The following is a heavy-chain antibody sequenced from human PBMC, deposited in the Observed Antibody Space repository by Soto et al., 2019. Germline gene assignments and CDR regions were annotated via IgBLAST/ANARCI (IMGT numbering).Heavy chain of an antibody. CDR3: ANGNTSGWYFFDY. J-gene: IGHJ4*02. CDR2: ISGTGRST. Sequence: PGGSLRLSCEASGFTFSNCAMSWVRQAPGKGLEWVSGISGTGRSTFYADSVKGRFTISRDNSKNTVYLQMNSLRAEDTAVYYCANGNTSGWYFFDYWGQGTLVTVSS. D-gene: IGHD6-19*01. V-gene: IGHV3-23*01. CDR1: GFTFSNCA.